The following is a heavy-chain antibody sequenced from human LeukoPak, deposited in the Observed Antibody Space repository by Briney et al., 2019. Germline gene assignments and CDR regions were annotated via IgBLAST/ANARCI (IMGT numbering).Heavy chain of an antibody. CDR3: ARDIRRYFDWLSLGY. J-gene: IGHJ4*02. D-gene: IGHD3-9*01. V-gene: IGHV1-2*02. CDR2: INPNSGGT. CDR1: GYTFTGYY. Sequence: ASVKVSCKASGYTFTGYYMHWVRQAPGQGPEWMGWINPNSGGTNYAQKFQGRVTMTRDTSISTAYMELSRLRSDDTAVYYCARDIRRYFDWLSLGYWGQGTLVTVSS.